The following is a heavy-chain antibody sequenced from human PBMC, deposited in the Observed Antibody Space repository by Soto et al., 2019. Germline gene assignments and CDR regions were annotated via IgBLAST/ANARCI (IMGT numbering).Heavy chain of an antibody. CDR2: IKQDGSEK. Sequence: PGGSLRLSCAASGFTFSSYWMSWVRQAPGKGLEWVANIKQDGSEKYYVDSVKGRFTISRDNAKNSLYLQMNSLRAEDTAVYYCARGSSSSSEFSYYYYGMDVWGQGTTVTGSS. D-gene: IGHD6-6*01. CDR3: ARGSSSSSEFSYYYYGMDV. CDR1: GFTFSSYW. V-gene: IGHV3-7*01. J-gene: IGHJ6*02.